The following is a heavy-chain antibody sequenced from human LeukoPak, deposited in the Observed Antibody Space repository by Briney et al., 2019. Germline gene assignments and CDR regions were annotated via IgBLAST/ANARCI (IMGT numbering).Heavy chain of an antibody. J-gene: IGHJ4*02. CDR1: GGTFSSYA. CDR2: INTGNGNT. CDR3: ARGRECSSASCYWTFDY. V-gene: IGHV1-3*04. Sequence: ASVKVSCKASGGTFSSYAISWVRQAPGQRLEWMGWINTGNGNTKYSQKFQGSVTITRDMSASTVYMELRSLRSEDTAMYYCARGRECSSASCYWTFDYWGQGTLVPVSS. D-gene: IGHD2-2*01.